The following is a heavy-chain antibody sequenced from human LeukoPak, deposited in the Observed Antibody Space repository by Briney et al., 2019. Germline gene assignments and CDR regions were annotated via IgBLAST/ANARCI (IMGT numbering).Heavy chain of an antibody. V-gene: IGHV4-59*08. CDR2: IYYSGST. D-gene: IGHD3-10*01. CDR1: GGSISSYY. CDR3: ARQVEDYYGSGSYLRWFDP. J-gene: IGHJ5*02. Sequence: PSETLSLTCTVSGGSISSYYWSWIRQPPGKGLEWIGYIYYSGSTNYNPSLKSRVTISVDTSKNQFSLKLSSVTAADTAVYYCARQVEDYYGSGSYLRWFDPWGQGTLVTVSS.